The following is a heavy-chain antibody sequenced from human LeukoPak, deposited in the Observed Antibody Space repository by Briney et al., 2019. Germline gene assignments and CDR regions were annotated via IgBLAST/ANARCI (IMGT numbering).Heavy chain of an antibody. CDR1: GFTFSIYS. Sequence: GGSLRLSCAASGFTFSIYSMNWVRQAPGKGLERVSSISSSTSYIYCADSVKGRFTISRDNARNSLYLQMNSLRAEDTAVYYCARDLNDAFDIWGQGTMVTVSS. CDR3: ARDLNDAFDI. V-gene: IGHV3-21*01. CDR2: ISSSTSYI. J-gene: IGHJ3*02.